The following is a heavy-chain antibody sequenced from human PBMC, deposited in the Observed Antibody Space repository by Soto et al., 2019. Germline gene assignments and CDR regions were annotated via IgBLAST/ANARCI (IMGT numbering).Heavy chain of an antibody. CDR1: GFTFSSYG. J-gene: IGHJ6*02. Sequence: ESGGGVVQPGRSLRLSCAASGFTFSSYGMHWVRQAPGKGLEWVAVIWYDGSNKYYADSVKGRFTISRDNSKNTLYLQMNSLRAEDTAVYYCARDDSGYYYYYGMDVWGQGTTVTVSS. D-gene: IGHD1-26*01. CDR2: IWYDGSNK. V-gene: IGHV3-33*01. CDR3: ARDDSGYYYYYGMDV.